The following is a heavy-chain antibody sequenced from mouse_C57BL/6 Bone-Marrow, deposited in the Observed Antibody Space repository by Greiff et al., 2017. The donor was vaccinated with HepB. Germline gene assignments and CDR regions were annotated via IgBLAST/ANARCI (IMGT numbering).Heavy chain of an antibody. Sequence: ESGPGLVKPSQSLSLTCSVTGYSITSGYYWNWIRQFPGNKLEWMGYISYDGSNNYNPSLKNRISITRDTSKNQFFLKLNSVTTEDTATYYCARGANWDPAWFAYWGQGTLVTVSA. CDR3: ARGANWDPAWFAY. V-gene: IGHV3-6*01. CDR2: ISYDGSN. D-gene: IGHD4-1*01. J-gene: IGHJ3*01. CDR1: GYSITSGYY.